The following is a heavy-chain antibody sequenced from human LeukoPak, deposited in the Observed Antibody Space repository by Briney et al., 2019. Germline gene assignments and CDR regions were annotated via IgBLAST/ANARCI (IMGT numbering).Heavy chain of an antibody. CDR2: IYYSGST. J-gene: IGHJ5*02. D-gene: IGHD6-13*01. CDR3: ARHAYSSSFYWFDP. V-gene: IGHV4-59*08. CDR1: GGSISSYY. Sequence: PSETLSLTCTVSGGSISSYYWSWIRQPPGKGLEWIGYIYYSGSTNYNPSLKSRVTISVDTSKNQFSLKLSSVTAADAAVYYCARHAYSSSFYWFDPWGQGTLVTVSS.